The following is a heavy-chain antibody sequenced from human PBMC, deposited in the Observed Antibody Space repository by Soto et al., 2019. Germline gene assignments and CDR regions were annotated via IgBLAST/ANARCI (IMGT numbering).Heavy chain of an antibody. D-gene: IGHD6-19*01. J-gene: IGHJ6*02. V-gene: IGHV1-69*13. CDR3: ARSGAVAGTHLGYYYYGMDV. Sequence: SVKVSCKASGGTFSSYAISWVRQAPGQGLEWMGGIIPIFGTANYAQKFQGRVTITADESTSTAYMELSSLRSEDTAVYYCARSGAVAGTHLGYYYYGMDVWGQGTTVTVSS. CDR2: IIPIFGTA. CDR1: GGTFSSYA.